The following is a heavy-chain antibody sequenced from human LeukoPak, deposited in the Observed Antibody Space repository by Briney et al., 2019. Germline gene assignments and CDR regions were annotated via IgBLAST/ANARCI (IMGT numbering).Heavy chain of an antibody. Sequence: GESLKISCKGSGSIFTSYWIGWVRQMPGKGLEWMVSIYSDDSDTRYSPSFQGQVTISADKSINPAYLQWSSLKASDTALYYCARHWRCGSSVCYGFVDYWGQGTLVTVSS. J-gene: IGHJ4*02. V-gene: IGHV5-51*01. D-gene: IGHD2-2*01. CDR2: IYSDDSDT. CDR3: ARHWRCGSSVCYGFVDY. CDR1: GSIFTSYW.